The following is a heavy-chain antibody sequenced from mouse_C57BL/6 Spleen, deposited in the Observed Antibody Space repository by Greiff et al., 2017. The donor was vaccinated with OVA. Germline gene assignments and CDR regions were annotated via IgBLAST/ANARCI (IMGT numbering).Heavy chain of an antibody. CDR2: ISYIGST. V-gene: IGHV3-1*01. J-gene: IGHJ1*03. D-gene: IGHD1-1*01. CDR1: GYSITSGYD. Sequence: EVMLVESGPGMVKPSQTLSLTCTVTGYSITSGYDWHWIRHFPGNKLEWMGYISYIGSTNYNPSPKSRISITHDTSKNHGVLKLNSVTTEDTATYYCASHYGSSDWYFDVWGTGTTVTVSS. CDR3: ASHYGSSDWYFDV.